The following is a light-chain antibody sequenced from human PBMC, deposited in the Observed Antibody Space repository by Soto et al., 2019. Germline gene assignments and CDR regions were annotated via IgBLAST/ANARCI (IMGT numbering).Light chain of an antibody. CDR2: DVT. Sequence: QSALTQPASVSGSPGQSITISCTGTSNDIGPYNYVSWYQQHPGKAPNLLIYDVTNRASGVSDRFSGSKSGRTASLTISGLQAEDEADYYCSSYTSIIAVVFGGGTKLTVL. CDR1: SNDIGPYNY. V-gene: IGLV2-14*03. CDR3: SSYTSIIAVV. J-gene: IGLJ2*01.